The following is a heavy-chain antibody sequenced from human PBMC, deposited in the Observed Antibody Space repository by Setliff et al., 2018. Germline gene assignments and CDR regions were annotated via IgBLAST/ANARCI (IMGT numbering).Heavy chain of an antibody. CDR3: ARMSGFQYMDV. CDR2: IYTSWST. Sequence: SETLSLTCIVSGESIDSIDTGNHYWNWIRQPVGKGLEWIGQIYTSWSTNYNPSLKSRVTISLDTSNNQFSLSLSSVTAADTAVYYCARMSGFQYMDVWGKGTTVTVSS. V-gene: IGHV4-61*09. D-gene: IGHD3-3*01. J-gene: IGHJ6*03. CDR1: GESIDSIDTGNHY.